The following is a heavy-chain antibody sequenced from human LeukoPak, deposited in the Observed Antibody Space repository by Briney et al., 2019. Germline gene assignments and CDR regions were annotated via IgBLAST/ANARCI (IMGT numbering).Heavy chain of an antibody. V-gene: IGHV3-30*03. CDR1: GFMFSSYG. CDR3: ARTRYYYNSRSYGAPYYFDY. J-gene: IGHJ4*02. D-gene: IGHD3-10*01. Sequence: GGSLRLSCAASGFMFSSYGMHWVRQAPGKGLEWVAVISYDGSNKYYADSVKGRFTISRDNSKNTLYLQMNSLRAEDTAVYYCARTRYYYNSRSYGAPYYFDYWGQGTLVTVSS. CDR2: ISYDGSNK.